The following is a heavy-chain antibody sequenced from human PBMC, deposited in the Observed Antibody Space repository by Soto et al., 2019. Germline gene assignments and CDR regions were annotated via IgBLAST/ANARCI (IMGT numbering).Heavy chain of an antibody. V-gene: IGHV3-48*03. J-gene: IGHJ3*02. Sequence: GGSLRLSCAASGFTFSSYEMNWVRQAPGKGLEWVSYISSSGRTIYYADSVKGRFIISRDNAKSSLYLQMNSLRAEDTATYYGARGADGITSATAFDIWGQGTMVTVSS. CDR2: ISSSGRTI. CDR3: ARGADGITSATAFDI. D-gene: IGHD3-16*01. CDR1: GFTFSSYE.